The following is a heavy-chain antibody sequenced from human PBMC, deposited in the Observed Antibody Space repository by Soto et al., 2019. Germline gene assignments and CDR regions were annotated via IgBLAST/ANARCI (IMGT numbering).Heavy chain of an antibody. D-gene: IGHD2-2*01. J-gene: IGHJ6*02. CDR1: GFTFSSYG. Sequence: GGSLRLSCAASGFTFSSYGMHWVRQAPGKGLEWVAVISYDGSNKYYADSVKGRFTISRDNSKNTLYLQMNSLRAEDTAVYYCAKDSDISSTNFGVYYYYGMDVWGQGTTVTVSS. V-gene: IGHV3-30*18. CDR3: AKDSDISSTNFGVYYYYGMDV. CDR2: ISYDGSNK.